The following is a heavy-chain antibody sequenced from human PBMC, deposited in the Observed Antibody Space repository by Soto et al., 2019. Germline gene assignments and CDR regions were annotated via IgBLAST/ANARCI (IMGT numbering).Heavy chain of an antibody. V-gene: IGHV1-2*02. Sequence: QVHLVQSGADVKTPGASVRVSCKASGYTFTGYYVHWVREAPGQGLEWMGWINPETGGTSYAQKFQGRVTLSRDTSINTAYLELSRLRFDDAAVYFCASERYQAISDGMDVWGQGTTVTVSS. D-gene: IGHD2-2*01. J-gene: IGHJ6*02. CDR2: INPETGGT. CDR3: ASERYQAISDGMDV. CDR1: GYTFTGYY.